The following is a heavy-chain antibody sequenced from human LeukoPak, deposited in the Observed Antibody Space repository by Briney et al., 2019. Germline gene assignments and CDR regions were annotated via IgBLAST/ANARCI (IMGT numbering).Heavy chain of an antibody. V-gene: IGHV3-48*03. J-gene: IGHJ4*02. CDR2: ISSSGSTI. Sequence: PGGSLRLSCAASGFTFSSYEMNWVRQAPGKGLEWVSYISSSGSTIYYADSVKGRFTISRDNAKNSLYLQMNSLRAEDTAVYYCARSRGYSSSWYYIYWGQGTLVTVSS. CDR3: ARSRGYSSSWYYIY. D-gene: IGHD6-13*01. CDR1: GFTFSSYE.